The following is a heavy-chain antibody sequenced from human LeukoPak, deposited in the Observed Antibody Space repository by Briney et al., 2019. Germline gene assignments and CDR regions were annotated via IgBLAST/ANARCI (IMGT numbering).Heavy chain of an antibody. CDR2: ISAYNGNT. V-gene: IGHV1-18*01. CDR3: ARAPPDYYDSIGYHINWFDP. D-gene: IGHD3-22*01. CDR1: GYTFTSYG. Sequence: VSVKVSCKASGYTFTSYGTSWVRQAPGQGLEWMGWISAYNGNTNYAKKPQARVTMTTDTSTSTAYMELRSLRSDDTAVYYCARAPPDYYDSIGYHINWFDPWGQGTLVTVSS. J-gene: IGHJ5*02.